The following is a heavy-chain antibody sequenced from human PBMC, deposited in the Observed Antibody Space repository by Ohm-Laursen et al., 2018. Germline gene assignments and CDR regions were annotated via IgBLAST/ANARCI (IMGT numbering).Heavy chain of an antibody. CDR3: ASIVVVTLDAFDI. D-gene: IGHD3-22*01. CDR1: GFTFSSYW. Sequence: SLRLSCAATGFTFSSYWMSWVRQTPGKGLEWVANIKQDGSEKCYVDSVKGRFTISRDNAGNSVYLQMNSLRAEDTALYYCASIVVVTLDAFDIWGQGTMVTVSS. CDR2: IKQDGSEK. J-gene: IGHJ3*02. V-gene: IGHV3-7*01.